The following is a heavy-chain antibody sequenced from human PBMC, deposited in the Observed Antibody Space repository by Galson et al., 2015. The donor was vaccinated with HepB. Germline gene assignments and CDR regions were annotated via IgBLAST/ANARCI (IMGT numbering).Heavy chain of an antibody. CDR1: GFSLSTTEMR. V-gene: IGHV2-70*04. CDR3: ARSGYSSGWYPWYFDL. J-gene: IGHJ2*01. CDR2: IDWDDDK. Sequence: PALVKPTQTLTLTCTFSGFSLSTTEMRVSWIRQPPGKALEWLARIDWDDDKFYSTSLKTRLTISKDTSKHQVVLTMTNMDPVDTATYYCARSGYSSGWYPWYFDLWGRGTLVTVSS. D-gene: IGHD6-19*01.